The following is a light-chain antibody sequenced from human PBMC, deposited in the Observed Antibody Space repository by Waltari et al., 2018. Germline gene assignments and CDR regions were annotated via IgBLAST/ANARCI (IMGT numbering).Light chain of an antibody. V-gene: IGKV6-21*02. J-gene: IGKJ1*01. CDR2: VAS. CDR1: QSIGSS. CDR3: QQSSSLPPT. Sequence: EIVLTQSPDFQSVTPKEKVTITCRASQSIGSSIHWYQQKPDQSLQLPIKVASHSISGVPSRFSGSGSGTDFTLTINRLEAEDAATYYCQQSSSLPPTFGQGTKVEIK.